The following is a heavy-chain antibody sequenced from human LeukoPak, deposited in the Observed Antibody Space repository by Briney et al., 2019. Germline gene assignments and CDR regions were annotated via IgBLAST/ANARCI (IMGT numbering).Heavy chain of an antibody. CDR1: GFTFSSYW. D-gene: IGHD5-18*01. V-gene: IGHV3-7*01. J-gene: IGHJ4*02. Sequence: GGSLRLSCAASGFTFSSYWMTWVRQAPGKGLEWVANIKKDGSEKYYVDSVKGRFTISRDNAKTSLYLQMNSLRAEDTAVYYCARDLSGVTGYTYGRGIDYWGRGTLVTVSS. CDR2: IKKDGSEK. CDR3: ARDLSGVTGYTYGRGIDY.